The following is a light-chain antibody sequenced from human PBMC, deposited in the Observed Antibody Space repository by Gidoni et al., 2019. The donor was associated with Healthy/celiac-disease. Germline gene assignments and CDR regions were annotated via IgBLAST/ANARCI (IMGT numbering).Light chain of an antibody. V-gene: IGKV3-15*01. Sequence: EIVMTQSPATLSVSPGDRATLSCRASQSVSSNLAWYQQKPGQAPRLLIYGASTRATGIPARFSGSGSGTEFTLTISSLQSEDFAVYYCQHYNYWPPWTFGQGTKVEIK. CDR2: GAS. J-gene: IGKJ1*01. CDR1: QSVSSN. CDR3: QHYNYWPPWT.